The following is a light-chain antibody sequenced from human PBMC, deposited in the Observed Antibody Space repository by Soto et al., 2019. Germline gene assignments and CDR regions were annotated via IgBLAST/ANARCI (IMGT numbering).Light chain of an antibody. V-gene: IGLV2-8*01. Sequence: QSVLTQPPSASGSPGQSVTISCTGTSSDVGGSNSVSWYQQHPGKAPKLMIYEVNKRPSGVPDRFSGSKSGNTASLTVSGLQGEDEADYYCSSYAGRNNWVFGGGTKRTVL. CDR2: EVN. CDR3: SSYAGRNNWV. CDR1: SSDVGGSNS. J-gene: IGLJ3*02.